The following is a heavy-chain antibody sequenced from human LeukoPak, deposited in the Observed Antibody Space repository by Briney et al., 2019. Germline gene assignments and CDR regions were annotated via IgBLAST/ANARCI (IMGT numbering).Heavy chain of an antibody. V-gene: IGHV4-34*01. CDR2: INHSGST. D-gene: IGHD6-19*01. CDR1: GGSFSGYY. J-gene: IGHJ4*02. CDR3: ARGRGGVAGTD. Sequence: SETLSLTCAVYGGSFSGYYWSWIRQPPGKGLEWIGEINHSGSTNYSPSLKSRVTISVDTSKNQFSLKLSSVTAADTAVYYCARGRGGVAGTDWGQGTLVTVSS.